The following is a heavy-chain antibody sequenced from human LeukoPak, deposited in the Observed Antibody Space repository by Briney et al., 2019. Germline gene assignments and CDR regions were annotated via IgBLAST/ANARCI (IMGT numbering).Heavy chain of an antibody. V-gene: IGHV1-46*01. CDR2: INPSGGST. Sequence: ASVKVSCKASGYTFTSYYMHWVRQAPGQGLEWMGIINPSGGSTSYAQKFQGRVTMTRDTSTSTVYMELSSLRSEDTAVYYCARAYQPLGGLSFPDYWGQGTLVTVSS. J-gene: IGHJ4*02. CDR3: ARAYQPLGGLSFPDY. D-gene: IGHD3-16*02. CDR1: GYTFTSYY.